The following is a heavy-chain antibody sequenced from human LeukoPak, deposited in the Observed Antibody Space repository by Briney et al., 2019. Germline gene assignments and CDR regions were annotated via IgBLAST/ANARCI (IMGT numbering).Heavy chain of an antibody. CDR2: ISGSGGST. V-gene: IGHV3-23*01. CDR1: GFTFSSYA. D-gene: IGHD3-10*01. J-gene: IGHJ4*02. Sequence: GGSLRLSCAASGFTFSSYAMSWVRQAPGKGLEWVSAISGSGGSTYYADSVKGRFTISRDNSKNTLYLQMNSLRAEDTAVYYCAKYSDPNYYGSGSFLDYWGQGTLVTVSS. CDR3: AKYSDPNYYGSGSFLDY.